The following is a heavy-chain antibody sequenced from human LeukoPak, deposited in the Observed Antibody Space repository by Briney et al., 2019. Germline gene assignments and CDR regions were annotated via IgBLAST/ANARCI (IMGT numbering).Heavy chain of an antibody. CDR2: IGGNGDRT. CDR3: AKWGDYDILTGYYVPDY. D-gene: IGHD3-9*01. J-gene: IGHJ4*02. Sequence: GSLRLSRAASGFTFSNYAMGWVRQAPGKGLEWVSGIGGNGDRTHYVDSGKGRFTISRDNSKNTLYLQVNSLRAEDTAVYYCAKWGDYDILTGYYVPDYWGQGTLVTVSS. CDR1: GFTFSNYA. V-gene: IGHV3-23*01.